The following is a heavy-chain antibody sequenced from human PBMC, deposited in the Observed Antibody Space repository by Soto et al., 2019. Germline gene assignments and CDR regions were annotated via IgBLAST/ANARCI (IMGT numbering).Heavy chain of an antibody. CDR1: GGSFSGYY. V-gene: IGHV4-34*01. J-gene: IGHJ6*02. CDR3: ASTRVWCAYDDYDYYGMDV. D-gene: IGHD5-12*01. Sequence: PSETLSLTCAVYGGSFSGYYWSWIRQPPGKGLEWIGEINHSGSTNYNPSLKSRVTISVGTSKNQFSLKLLSVTAADTAVYYCASTRVWCAYDDYDYYGMDVWGLGTTVTVS. CDR2: INHSGST.